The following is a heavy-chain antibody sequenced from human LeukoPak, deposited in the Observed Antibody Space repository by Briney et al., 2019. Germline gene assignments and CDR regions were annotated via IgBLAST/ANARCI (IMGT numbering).Heavy chain of an antibody. CDR1: GFTFSSYG. CDR2: IWYDGSNK. Sequence: PGGSLRLSCAASGFTFSSYGMHWVRQAPGKGLEWVAVIWYDGSNKYYADSVKGRFTISRDNSKNTLYLQMNSLRAEDTAVYYCAKEDTPGYSSSWYDYWGQGTLVTVSS. V-gene: IGHV3-33*06. J-gene: IGHJ4*02. CDR3: AKEDTPGYSSSWYDY. D-gene: IGHD6-13*01.